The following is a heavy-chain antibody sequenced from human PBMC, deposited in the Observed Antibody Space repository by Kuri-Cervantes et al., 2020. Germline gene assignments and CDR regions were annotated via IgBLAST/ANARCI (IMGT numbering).Heavy chain of an antibody. J-gene: IGHJ4*02. V-gene: IGHV3-48*02. CDR3: ARYHDYGGNVGPKVDH. Sequence: GGSLRLSCEASGFTFNTYYMSWVRQAPGRGLEWLSLISSSSSPIYYADSVRGRFTSSGDNAKNALYLQMNSLRDVDTAVYYCARYHDYGGNVGPKVDHWGQGTLVTVSS. D-gene: IGHD4-23*01. CDR1: GFTFNTYY. CDR2: ISSSSSPI.